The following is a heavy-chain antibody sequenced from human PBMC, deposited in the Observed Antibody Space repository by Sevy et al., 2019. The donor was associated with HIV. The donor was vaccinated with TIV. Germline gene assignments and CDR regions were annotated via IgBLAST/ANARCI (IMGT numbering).Heavy chain of an antibody. V-gene: IGHV3-23*01. CDR2: ISDSGGNT. Sequence: GGSLRLSCAASGFTFSRYSMSRVRQSPGKGLEWVSVISDSGGNTIYADSVKGRFTVSRDNSRNTLYLQMNSLGAEDTAIYYCAIGLGYCSGGSCQHWGEGTLVTVSS. J-gene: IGHJ4*02. CDR3: AIGLGYCSGGSCQH. D-gene: IGHD2-15*01. CDR1: GFTFSRYS.